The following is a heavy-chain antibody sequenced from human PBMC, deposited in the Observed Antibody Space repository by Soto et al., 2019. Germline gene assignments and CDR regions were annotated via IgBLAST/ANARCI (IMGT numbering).Heavy chain of an antibody. V-gene: IGHV4-59*01. CDR1: GGSITSYS. D-gene: IGHD2-21*02. J-gene: IGHJ4*02. CDR3: ASSKLIDCGGDCELDY. CDR2: IYDTGSDTGSTGNT. Sequence: SETLSLPCTVSGGSITSYSWNWIRQSPGKGLEWIGYIYDTGSDTGSTGNTNYNPSLKNRVTISVDTSKYQFSLRLASVTTADTAVYYCASSKLIDCGGDCELDYWGQGTLVTVSS.